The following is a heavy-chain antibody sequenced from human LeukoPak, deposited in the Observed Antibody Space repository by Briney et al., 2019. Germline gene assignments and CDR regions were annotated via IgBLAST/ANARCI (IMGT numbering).Heavy chain of an antibody. J-gene: IGHJ5*02. Sequence: ASVKVSCKVTGYILTEISMHWVRQAPGKGLEWMGGFDPENGETIYAQKIQGRVTMTEDTSTATAYMELSSLRSEDTAVYYCATAHSFASGTYYNGIWFDPWGQGTLVTFSS. CDR2: FDPENGET. D-gene: IGHD3-10*01. CDR1: GYILTEIS. CDR3: ATAHSFASGTYYNGIWFDP. V-gene: IGHV1-24*01.